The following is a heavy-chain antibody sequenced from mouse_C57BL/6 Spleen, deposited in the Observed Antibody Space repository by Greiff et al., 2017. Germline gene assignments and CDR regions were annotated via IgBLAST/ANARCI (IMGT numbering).Heavy chain of an antibody. CDR1: GYTFTDYE. D-gene: IGHD1-1*01. V-gene: IGHV1-15*01. CDR3: TRHSGYYGSSLFDY. J-gene: IGHJ2*01. CDR2: IDPETGGT. Sequence: QVQLQQSGAELVRPGASVTLSCKASGYTFTDYEMHWVKQTPVHGLEWIGAIDPETGGTAYNQKFKGKAILTADKSSSTAYMELRSLTSEDSAVYYCTRHSGYYGSSLFDYWGQGTTLTVSS.